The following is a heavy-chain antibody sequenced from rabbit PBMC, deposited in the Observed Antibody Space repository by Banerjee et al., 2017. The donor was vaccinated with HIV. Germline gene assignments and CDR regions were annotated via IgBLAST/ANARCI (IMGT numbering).Heavy chain of an antibody. D-gene: IGHD4-1*01. V-gene: IGHV1S45*01. CDR3: ARGIRWLGWAAEYYFNL. J-gene: IGHJ4*01. CDR2: INTSSGNT. CDR1: GFDFSIYYY. Sequence: QEQLEESGGGLVKPEGSLTLTCKASGFDFSIYYYMCWVRQAPGKGLEWIGCINTSSGNTVYASWAKGRFTISKTSSTTVTLQMTSLTAADTATYFCARGIRWLGWAAEYYFNLWGPGTLVTVS.